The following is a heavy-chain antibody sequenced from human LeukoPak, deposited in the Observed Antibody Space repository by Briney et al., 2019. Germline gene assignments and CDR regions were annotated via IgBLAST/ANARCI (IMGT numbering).Heavy chain of an antibody. V-gene: IGHV3-23*01. CDR1: EFTFSSYA. CDR3: ARRSSGSPPYYFDY. D-gene: IGHD1-26*01. CDR2: ISGRGGST. Sequence: GGSLRLSCAASEFTFSSYAMNWVRQAPGKGLEWVSSISGRGGSTYYADSVKGRFTISRDNAKNTLDLQMNSLRAEDTAVYYCARRSSGSPPYYFDYWGQGTLVTVSS. J-gene: IGHJ4*02.